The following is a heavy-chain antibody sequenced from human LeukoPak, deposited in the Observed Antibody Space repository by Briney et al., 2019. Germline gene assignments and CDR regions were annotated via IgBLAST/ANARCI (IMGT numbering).Heavy chain of an antibody. CDR2: IRSKANSYAT. Sequence: GGSLRLSCAASGFTFSGSVMHWVRQASGKGLEWVGRIRSKANSYATAYAASVKGRFTISRDDSKNTAYLQMNSLKTEDTAVYYCTRHYYDSSGYYPVGYFDYWGQGTLVTVSS. D-gene: IGHD3-22*01. J-gene: IGHJ4*02. CDR3: TRHYYDSSGYYPVGYFDY. V-gene: IGHV3-73*01. CDR1: GFTFSGSV.